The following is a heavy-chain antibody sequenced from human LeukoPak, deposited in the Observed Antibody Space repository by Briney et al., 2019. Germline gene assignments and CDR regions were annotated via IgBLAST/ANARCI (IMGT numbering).Heavy chain of an antibody. J-gene: IGHJ5*02. CDR1: GYTFTSYA. V-gene: IGHV1-3*01. D-gene: IGHD2/OR15-2a*01. Sequence: GASVKVSCKASGYTFTSYAMHWVRQAPGQRLEWMGWINAGNGNTKYSQKFQGRVTITRDTSASTAYMELSSLRSEDTAVYYCARQYRQSDNWFDPWGQGTLVTVSS. CDR2: INAGNGNT. CDR3: ARQYRQSDNWFDP.